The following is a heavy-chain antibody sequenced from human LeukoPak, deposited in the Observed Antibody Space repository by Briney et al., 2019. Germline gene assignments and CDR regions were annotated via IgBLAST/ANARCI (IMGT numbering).Heavy chain of an antibody. V-gene: IGHV4-59*02. Sequence: SETLSLTCTVSGGPGNSYYWSWIRQPPGKGLEWIGYIYYSGNTNYNPSLESRVTISVDTSKNQFSLKLKSLTAADTAVYYCARDRSGSGSYYYFDPWGQGTLVTVSS. D-gene: IGHD1-26*01. CDR2: IYYSGNT. CDR3: ARDRSGSGSYYYFDP. J-gene: IGHJ5*02. CDR1: GGPGNSYY.